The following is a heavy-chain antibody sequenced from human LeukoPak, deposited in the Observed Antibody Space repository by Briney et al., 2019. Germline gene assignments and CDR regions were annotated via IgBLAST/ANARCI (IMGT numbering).Heavy chain of an antibody. J-gene: IGHJ4*02. CDR2: ISYDGSNK. V-gene: IGHV3-30*03. CDR3: AIEVSGAAGN. CDR1: GFTFSSYG. Sequence: GGSLRLSCAASGFTFSSYGMHWVRQAPGKGLEWVAVISYDGSNKYYADSVKGRFTISRDNSKNTLYLQMNSLRAEDTAVYYCAIEVSGAAGNWGQGTLVTASS. D-gene: IGHD6-13*01.